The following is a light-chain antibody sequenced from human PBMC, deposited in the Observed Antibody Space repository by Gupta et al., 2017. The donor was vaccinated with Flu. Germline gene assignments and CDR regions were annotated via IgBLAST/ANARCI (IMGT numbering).Light chain of an antibody. CDR2: GNT. J-gene: IGLJ2*01. CDR1: RSNIGAVYE. CDR3: QSYDSSLSAVV. Sequence: QSVLTQPPSGSGAPGQRVTISCTGNRSNIGAVYEVQWYQHLPGTDPKLPIYGNTNRPSGVPDRFSGSKSGTSASLAITGLQADDEADYYCQSYDSSLSAVVFGGGTKLTVL. V-gene: IGLV1-40*01.